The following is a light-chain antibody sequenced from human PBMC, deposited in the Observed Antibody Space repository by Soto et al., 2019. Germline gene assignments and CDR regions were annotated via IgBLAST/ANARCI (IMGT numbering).Light chain of an antibody. Sequence: QSVLTQPPSTSGTPGQRVTISCSGSSSNIGSNTVHRYQQIPGTAPKLLIYTNNQRSSGVSDRFSGSKSDTSASLVISGLQSEDEADYYCATWDNGLTGVVFGGGTKLTVL. V-gene: IGLV1-44*01. CDR2: TNN. CDR3: ATWDNGLTGVV. J-gene: IGLJ2*01. CDR1: SSNIGSNT.